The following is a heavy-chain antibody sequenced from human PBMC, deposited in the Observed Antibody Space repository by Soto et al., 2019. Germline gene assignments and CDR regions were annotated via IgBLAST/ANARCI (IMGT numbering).Heavy chain of an antibody. V-gene: IGHV1-69*08. CDR2: ILPILGIA. D-gene: IGHD3-10*01. Sequence: QVQLVQSGAEVKKPGSSVKVSCKASGGTFSSYTINWVRQAPGQGLEWMGRILPILGIANYAQKFQGRVTITADKSTSTAYMELSSLRSEDTAVYYCAREGYGSGNWRFDPWGQGTLVTVSS. CDR3: AREGYGSGNWRFDP. J-gene: IGHJ5*02. CDR1: GGTFSSYT.